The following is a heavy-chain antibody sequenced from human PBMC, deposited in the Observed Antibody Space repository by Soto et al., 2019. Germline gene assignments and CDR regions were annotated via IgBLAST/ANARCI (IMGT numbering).Heavy chain of an antibody. CDR1: GGTFSSYA. Sequence: QVQLVQSGAEVKKPGSSVKVSCKASGGTFSSYAISWVRQAPGQGLEWMGGIIPIFGTANYAQKFQGRVTITADESTSTAYMELSSLRSEDTAVYYCARGSGELDRAERDGREYWFDPWGQGTLVTVSS. CDR2: IIPIFGTA. D-gene: IGHD1-1*01. V-gene: IGHV1-69*12. CDR3: ARGSGELDRAERDGREYWFDP. J-gene: IGHJ5*02.